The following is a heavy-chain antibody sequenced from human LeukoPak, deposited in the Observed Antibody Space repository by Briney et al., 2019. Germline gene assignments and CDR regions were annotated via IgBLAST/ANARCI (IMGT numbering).Heavy chain of an antibody. Sequence: GGSLRLSCAASGFTFDDYAMHWVPQAPGRGLGWVSGISWNSGSIGDADSVKGRFTISRDNAKNSLYLQMSSLRAEDTALYYCAKDCYGDYGPFDYWGQGTLVTASS. CDR1: GFTFDDYA. CDR2: ISWNSGSI. J-gene: IGHJ4*02. V-gene: IGHV3-9*01. D-gene: IGHD4-17*01. CDR3: AKDCYGDYGPFDY.